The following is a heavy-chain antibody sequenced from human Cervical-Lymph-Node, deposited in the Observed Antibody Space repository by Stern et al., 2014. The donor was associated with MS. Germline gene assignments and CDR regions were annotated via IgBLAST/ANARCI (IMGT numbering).Heavy chain of an antibody. CDR1: GGSISSGGYY. D-gene: IGHD3-3*01. V-gene: IGHV4-31*03. CDR2: IYYSGST. Sequence: QVQLVESGPGLVKPSQTLSLTCTVSGGSISSGGYYWSWIRQHPGKGLEWIGYIYYSGSTYYNPSLKSRVTISVDTSKNQFSLKLSSVTAADTAVYYCARVPYDFWSGYYLIDYWGQGTLVTVSS. CDR3: ARVPYDFWSGYYLIDY. J-gene: IGHJ4*02.